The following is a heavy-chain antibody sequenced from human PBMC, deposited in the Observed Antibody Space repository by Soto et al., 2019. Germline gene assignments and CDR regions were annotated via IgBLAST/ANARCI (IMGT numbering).Heavy chain of an antibody. J-gene: IGHJ4*02. CDR1: GGSFSGYY. CDR2: INHSGST. V-gene: IGHV4-34*01. D-gene: IGHD2-8*02. Sequence: SETLSLTCAVYGGSFSGYYWSWIRQPPGKGLEWIGEINHSGSTNYNPSLKSRFTISLDTSKNQFSLKLSSVTAADTAVYYCARGQSSLLLDCWGQGVLVTVSS. CDR3: ARGQSSLLLDC.